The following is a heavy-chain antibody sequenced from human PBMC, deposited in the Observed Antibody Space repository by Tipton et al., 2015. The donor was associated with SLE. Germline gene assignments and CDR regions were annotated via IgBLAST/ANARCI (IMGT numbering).Heavy chain of an antibody. V-gene: IGHV4-39*07. J-gene: IGHJ6*02. CDR2: IYYSGST. Sequence: TLSLTCTVSGGSISSSSYYWGWIRQPPGKGLEWIGSIYYSGSTYYNPSLKSRVTISVDTSKNQFSLKLSSVTAADTAVYYCARTQYCSGGTCPGYNYYYAMDVWGQGTTVTVSS. CDR1: GGSISSSSYY. D-gene: IGHD2-15*01. CDR3: ARTQYCSGGTCPGYNYYYAMDV.